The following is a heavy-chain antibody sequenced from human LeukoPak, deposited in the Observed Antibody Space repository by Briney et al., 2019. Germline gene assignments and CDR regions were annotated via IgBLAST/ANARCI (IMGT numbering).Heavy chain of an antibody. CDR1: GGSISSYY. CDR2: IYYSGST. V-gene: IGHV4-59*08. J-gene: IGHJ4*02. Sequence: PSETLSLTCTVSGGSISSYYWSWIRQPPGKGLEWIGYIYYSGSTNYNPSLKSRVTISVDTSKNQFSLKLSSVTAADTAVYCCARHQSRPGYFDYWGQGTLVTVSS. D-gene: IGHD6-6*01. CDR3: ARHQSRPGYFDY.